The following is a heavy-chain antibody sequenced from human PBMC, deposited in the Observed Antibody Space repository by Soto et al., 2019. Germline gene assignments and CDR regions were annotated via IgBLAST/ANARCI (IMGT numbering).Heavy chain of an antibody. CDR2: INHSGST. J-gene: IGHJ1*01. CDR3: ARDGGLEF. V-gene: IGHV4-34*01. Sequence: SESLSLTCAVYGGSFSGYYWSWIRQPPGKGLEWIGEINHSGSTNYNPSLKSRVTISVDTSKNTLYLQMNSLRAEDTAVYYCARDGGLEFWGQGTLVTVSS. D-gene: IGHD4-17*01. CDR1: GGSFSGYY.